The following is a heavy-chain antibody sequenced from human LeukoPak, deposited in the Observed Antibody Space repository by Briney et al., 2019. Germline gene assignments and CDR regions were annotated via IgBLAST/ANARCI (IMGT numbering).Heavy chain of an antibody. V-gene: IGHV4-30-4*01. CDR1: GGSISSGDYY. J-gene: IGHJ3*02. CDR3: ARVGYCSSTSCPGAFDI. Sequence: SETLSLTCTVSGGSISSGDYYWSWIRQPPGKGLEWIEYIYYSGSTYYNPSLKSRVTISVDTSKNQFSLKLSSVTAADTAVYYCARVGYCSSTSCPGAFDIWGLGTMVTVSS. CDR2: IYYSGST. D-gene: IGHD2-2*01.